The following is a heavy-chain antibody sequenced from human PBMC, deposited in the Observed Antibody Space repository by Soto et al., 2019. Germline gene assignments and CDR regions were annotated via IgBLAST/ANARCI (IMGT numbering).Heavy chain of an antibody. V-gene: IGHV3-30-3*01. CDR3: ARDSSGHYGIDV. CDR2: ISYDGSDK. CDR1: GFTFSSYA. D-gene: IGHD6-19*01. J-gene: IGHJ6*02. Sequence: PGGSLRLSCAASGFTFSSYAMHWVRQAPGKGLEWVAVISYDGSDKYYADSVKGRFTISRDNSKNTLYLQMNSLRAEDTAVYYCARDSSGHYGIDVWGQGTTVPGSS.